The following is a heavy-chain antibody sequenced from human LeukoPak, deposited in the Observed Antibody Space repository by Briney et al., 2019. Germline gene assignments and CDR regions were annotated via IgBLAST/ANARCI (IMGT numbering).Heavy chain of an antibody. CDR3: ARSSGYYYMDV. J-gene: IGHJ6*03. Sequence: HPGGSLRLYCAVSGFSFSDYAMNWVRQGPGKGLEWLSYISLSRSTIYYADSVSGRFTFSSDSAKNSLYLQMNSLRAEDTAVYYCARSSGYYYMDVWGKGTTVTISS. CDR1: GFSFSDYA. V-gene: IGHV3-48*01. CDR2: ISLSRSTI.